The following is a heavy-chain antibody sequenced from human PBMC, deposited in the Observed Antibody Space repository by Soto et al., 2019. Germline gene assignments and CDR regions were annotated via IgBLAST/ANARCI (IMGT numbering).Heavy chain of an antibody. CDR3: AKEPVGPDWYFDL. CDR1: GFTFRSYA. J-gene: IGHJ2*01. CDR2: ISGSGIST. Sequence: GGSLRLSCAASGFTFRSYAMSWVRQAPGKGLEWVSGISGSGISTHYADSVKGRFTVSRDNSKNTLYLQMNSRRAEDTAVYNCAKEPVGPDWYFDLWGRGTLVTVSS. V-gene: IGHV3-23*01.